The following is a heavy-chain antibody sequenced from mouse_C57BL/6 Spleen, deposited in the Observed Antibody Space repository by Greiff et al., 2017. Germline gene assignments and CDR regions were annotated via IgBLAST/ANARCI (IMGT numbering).Heavy chain of an antibody. J-gene: IGHJ4*01. CDR2: IDPSDSYT. CDR3: ARWDDGYYHAMDY. Sequence: QVQLQQSGPELVMPGASVKLSCKASGYTFTSYWMHWVKQRPGQGLEWIGEIDPSDSYTNSNQKFKGKSTLTVDKSSSTAYMQLSSLTSEDSAVYYCARWDDGYYHAMDYWGQGTSVTVSS. D-gene: IGHD2-3*01. V-gene: IGHV1-69*01. CDR1: GYTFTSYW.